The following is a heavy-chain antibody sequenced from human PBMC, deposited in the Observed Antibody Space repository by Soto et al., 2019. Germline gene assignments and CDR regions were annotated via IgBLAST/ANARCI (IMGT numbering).Heavy chain of an antibody. D-gene: IGHD5-12*01. CDR1: GGSISSYY. CDR3: AGSGYRNGSCCSSSQPMHAFVI. Sequence: QVQLQESGPGLVKPSETLSLTCTVSGGSISSYYWSWIRQPPGKGLEWIGYIYSSGSTNYNPSLKSGAILTVDPVRNPVSLKLRSVTAADAAVYYCAGSGYRNGSCCSSSQPMHAFVIGGQGTMVTVSS. CDR2: IYSSGST. J-gene: IGHJ3*02. V-gene: IGHV4-59*08.